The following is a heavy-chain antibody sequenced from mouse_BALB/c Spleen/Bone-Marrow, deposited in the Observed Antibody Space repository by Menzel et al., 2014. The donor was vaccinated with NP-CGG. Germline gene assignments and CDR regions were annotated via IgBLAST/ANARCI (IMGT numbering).Heavy chain of an antibody. J-gene: IGHJ4*01. CDR3: TRSRRAMDH. CDR2: INPSNGGT. CDR1: GYTFTSYY. Sequence: QVQLQQSRAELVKPGASVKLSCKASGYTFTSYYMCWVKQRPGQGLEWIGEINPSNGGTNFNEKFKSKATLTVDKPSSTAYMSLSSLTSEDSAVYYCTRSRRAMDHWGQGTSVTVSS. V-gene: IGHV1S81*02. D-gene: IGHD2-12*01.